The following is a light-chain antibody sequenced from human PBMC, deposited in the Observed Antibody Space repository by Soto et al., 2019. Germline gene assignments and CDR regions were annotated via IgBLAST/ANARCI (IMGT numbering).Light chain of an antibody. CDR2: GAS. CDR3: QQYNNWPPWT. CDR1: HSSSSF. J-gene: IGKJ1*01. Sequence: EIVLTQSPATLSLPSWNTTTLSSSASHSSSSFLAWYQQKPRQDARLLIYGASTRATGSPARFSGSGSGTEFTLPISSLQSEDFAVYYCQQYNNWPPWTFGQGTKVDIK. V-gene: IGKV3-15*01.